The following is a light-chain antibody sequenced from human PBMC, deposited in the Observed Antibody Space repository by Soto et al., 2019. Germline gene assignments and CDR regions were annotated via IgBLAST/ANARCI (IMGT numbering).Light chain of an antibody. V-gene: IGKV3-20*01. J-gene: IGKJ5*01. CDR1: QSVSSSF. CDR3: QQYGGSPAIT. CDR2: DAS. Sequence: EIVLTQSPGTLSLSPGERATLSCRASQSVSSSFLAWYQQKVGQAPRLLIYDASSRATGIPDRFRASASGTDFTLTISRLEPEDFAVYFCQQYGGSPAITFGQGTRLEIK.